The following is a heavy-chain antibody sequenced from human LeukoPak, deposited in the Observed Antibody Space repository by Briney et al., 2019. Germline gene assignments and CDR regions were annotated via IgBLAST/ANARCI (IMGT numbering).Heavy chain of an antibody. V-gene: IGHV3-30*02. Sequence: GGSLRLSCAASRFSFSSYGMHWVRQAPGKGLQWVAFIPYDGRSKYYADSVKGRFTISRDNSQNMLYLQMNSLTAEDTAVYYCAKVRWGSDNALDSWGQGTLVTGSS. D-gene: IGHD3-16*01. CDR2: IPYDGRSK. CDR1: RFSFSSYG. J-gene: IGHJ4*02. CDR3: AKVRWGSDNALDS.